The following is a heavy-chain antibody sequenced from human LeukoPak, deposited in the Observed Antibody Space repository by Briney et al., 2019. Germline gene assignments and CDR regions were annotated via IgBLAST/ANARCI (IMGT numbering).Heavy chain of an antibody. J-gene: IGHJ3*02. V-gene: IGHV3-53*01. CDR3: ARNILFAFDI. D-gene: IGHD2/OR15-2a*01. CDR2: IYNDGST. CDR1: GLTVSSSY. Sequence: PPGGSLRLSCAASGLTVSSSYMSRVRQAPGKGLEWVSIIYNDGSTYYADSMKGRFTISRDNSKNTLYLQVNSLRAEDTAMYYCARNILFAFDIWGQGTMVTVSS.